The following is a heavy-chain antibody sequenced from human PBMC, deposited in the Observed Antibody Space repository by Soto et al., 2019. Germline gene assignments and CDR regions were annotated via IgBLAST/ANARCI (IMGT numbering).Heavy chain of an antibody. CDR3: ARHGLYSGYDFICRNDYYYGMDV. J-gene: IGHJ6*02. Sequence: GESLKISCAASGFTVSSNYMSWVRQAPGKGLEWVSVIYSCGSTYYADSVKGRFTISRDNSKNTLYLQMNSLRAEDTAVYYCARHGLYSGYDFICRNDYYYGMDVWGQGTTVTVSS. D-gene: IGHD5-12*01. CDR1: GFTVSSNY. CDR2: IYSCGST. V-gene: IGHV3-66*03.